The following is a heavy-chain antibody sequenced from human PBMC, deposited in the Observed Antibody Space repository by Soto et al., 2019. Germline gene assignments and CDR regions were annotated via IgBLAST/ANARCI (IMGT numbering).Heavy chain of an antibody. J-gene: IGHJ4*02. CDR3: ATYFSSALDS. CDR1: GFSFSSRW. CDR2: IKEDGSEN. V-gene: IGHV3-7*03. Sequence: PGGSLRLSCAAAGFSFSSRWMSWVRQAPGKGLEWVANIKEDGSENYYVGSVKGRFTISRDNAKNSLYLQMSSLRAEDTAVYYCATYFSSALDSWGQGTLVTVSS. D-gene: IGHD3-3*01.